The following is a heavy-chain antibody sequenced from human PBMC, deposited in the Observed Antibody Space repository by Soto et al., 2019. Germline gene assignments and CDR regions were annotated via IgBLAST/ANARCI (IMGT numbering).Heavy chain of an antibody. CDR2: INDSGST. CDR3: ARSIGVFYYYVDV. V-gene: IGHV4-34*01. D-gene: IGHD3-10*01. Sequence: SETLSLTCAVYGGSFSGYYCSWIRQPPGKGLEWIGEINDSGSTNYNPSLKSRVTISVDTSKSQFSLKLSSVTAADTAVYYCARSIGVFYYYVDVWGKGTTVTVSS. J-gene: IGHJ6*03. CDR1: GGSFSGYY.